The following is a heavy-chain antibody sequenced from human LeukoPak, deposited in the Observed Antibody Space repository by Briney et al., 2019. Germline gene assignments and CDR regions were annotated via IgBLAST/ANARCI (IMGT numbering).Heavy chain of an antibody. CDR1: GFTFSSYW. CDR2: INSDGSST. Sequence: GGSLRLSCAASGFTFSSYWMHWVRHAPGKGLVWVSRINSDGSSTSYADSVKGRFTISRDNAKNTLYLQMNRLRAEDTAVYYCASPLWSYSARGDYWGQGTLVTVSS. J-gene: IGHJ4*02. V-gene: IGHV3-74*01. CDR3: ASPLWSYSARGDY. D-gene: IGHD1-26*01.